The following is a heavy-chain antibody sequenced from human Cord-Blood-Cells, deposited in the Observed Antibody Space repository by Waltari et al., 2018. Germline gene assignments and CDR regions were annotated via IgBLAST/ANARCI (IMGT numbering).Heavy chain of an antibody. V-gene: IGHV1-2*02. Sequence: QVQLVQSGAEVKKPGASVKVSCTASGYTFTGYYMHWVRRAPGQGLEWMGWINPNSGGTNYAQKFQGRVTMTRDTSISTAYMELSRLRSDDTAVYYCARGRGGYSSSWYIDYWGQGTLVTVSS. J-gene: IGHJ4*02. CDR2: INPNSGGT. D-gene: IGHD6-13*01. CDR3: ARGRGGYSSSWYIDY. CDR1: GYTFTGYY.